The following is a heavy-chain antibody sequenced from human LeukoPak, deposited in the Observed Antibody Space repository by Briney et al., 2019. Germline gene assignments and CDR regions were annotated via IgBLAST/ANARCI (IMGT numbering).Heavy chain of an antibody. CDR1: GFSLSTSGMC. CDR2: IDWDDDK. V-gene: IGHV2-70*11. D-gene: IGHD3-22*01. J-gene: IGHJ4*02. CDR3: ARYYYDSSGYPRFDY. Sequence: ESGPALVKPTQTLTLTCTFSGFSLSTSGMCVSWIRQPPGKALEWLARIDWDDDKYYSTSLKTRLTISKDTSKNQVVLTMTNMDPVDTATYYCARYYYDSSGYPRFDYWGQGTLVTVS.